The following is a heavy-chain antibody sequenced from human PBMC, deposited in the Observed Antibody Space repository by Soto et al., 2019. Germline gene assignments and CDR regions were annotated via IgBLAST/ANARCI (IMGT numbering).Heavy chain of an antibody. CDR1: GGSFSGYY. D-gene: IGHD6-13*01. J-gene: IGHJ3*02. V-gene: IGHV4-34*01. CDR3: ARYSSHDAFDI. CDR2: INHSGST. Sequence: SETLSLTCAVYGGSFSGYYWSWIRQPPGKGLEWIGEINHSGSTNYNPSLKSRVTISVDTSENQFSLKLSSVTAADTAVYYCARYSSHDAFDIWGQGTMVTVSS.